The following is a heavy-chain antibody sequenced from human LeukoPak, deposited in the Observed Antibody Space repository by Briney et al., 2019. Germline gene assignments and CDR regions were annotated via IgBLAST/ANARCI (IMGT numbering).Heavy chain of an antibody. V-gene: IGHV3-64*01. CDR2: ISSNGGST. D-gene: IGHD1-14*01. CDR3: ASLPGSNRPDY. CDR1: GFTFSSYA. J-gene: IGHJ4*02. Sequence: GGSLRLSCAASGFTFSSYAMHWVRQAPGKGLEYVSAISSNGGSTYYANSVKGRFTISRDNSKNTLYLQMGSLRAEDMAVYYCASLPGSNRPDYWGQGNLVTVSS.